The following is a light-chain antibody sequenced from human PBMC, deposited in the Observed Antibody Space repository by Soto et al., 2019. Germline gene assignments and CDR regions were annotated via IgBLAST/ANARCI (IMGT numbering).Light chain of an antibody. CDR2: DAA. V-gene: IGKV3-15*01. J-gene: IGKJ1*01. Sequence: IVMTQSPGTLSVSPGERATLSCRASQSVNSNLAWYQQKPGQSPRLLIYDAATRATDIPARFSGSGSGTKFTLTISSLQSEDFAVYYCQQYNDWPRTFGQGTKVDIK. CDR1: QSVNSN. CDR3: QQYNDWPRT.